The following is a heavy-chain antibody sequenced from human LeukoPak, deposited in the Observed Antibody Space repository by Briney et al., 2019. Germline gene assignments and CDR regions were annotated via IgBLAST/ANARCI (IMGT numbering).Heavy chain of an antibody. V-gene: IGHV3-30-3*01. J-gene: IGHJ4*02. D-gene: IGHD2-8*01. CDR3: ARDPMADFDY. Sequence: PGRSLRLSCAASGFTFSSYAMHWVRQAPGKGLEWVAVISYDGSNKYYADSVKGRCTISRDNSKNTLFLQMNSLRTEDTAVYYCARDPMADFDYWGQGALVTVSS. CDR1: GFTFSSYA. CDR2: ISYDGSNK.